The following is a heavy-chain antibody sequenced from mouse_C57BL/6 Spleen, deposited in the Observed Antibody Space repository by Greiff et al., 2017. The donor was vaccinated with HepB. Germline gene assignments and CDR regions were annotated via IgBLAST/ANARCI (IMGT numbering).Heavy chain of an antibody. CDR3: TREKGYDGYYEGAMDY. V-gene: IGHV5-9-1*02. CDR2: ISSGGDYI. Sequence: EVHLVESGEGLVKPGGSLKLSCAASGFTFSSYAMSWVRQTPEKRLEWVAYISSGGDYIYYADTVKGRFTISRDNARNTLYLQMSSLKSEDTAMYYCTREKGYDGYYEGAMDYWGQGTSVTVSS. CDR1: GFTFSSYA. D-gene: IGHD2-3*01. J-gene: IGHJ4*01.